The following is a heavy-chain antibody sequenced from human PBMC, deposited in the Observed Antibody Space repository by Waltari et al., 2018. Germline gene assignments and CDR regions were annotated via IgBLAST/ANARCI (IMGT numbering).Heavy chain of an antibody. CDR2: MNPNSGNT. D-gene: IGHD2-15*01. CDR1: GYTFTSYD. J-gene: IGHJ4*02. V-gene: IGHV1-8*02. Sequence: QVQLVQSGAEVKKPGASVKVSCKASGYTFTSYDINWVRQATGQGLEWMGWMNPNSGNTGYAQKFQGRVTISRDNSKNTLYLQMGSLRAEDMAVYYCARALCSGGSCYYGYWGQGTLVTVSS. CDR3: ARALCSGGSCYYGY.